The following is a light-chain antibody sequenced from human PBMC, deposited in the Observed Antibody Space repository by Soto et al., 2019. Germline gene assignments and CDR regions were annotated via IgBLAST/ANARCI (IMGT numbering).Light chain of an antibody. V-gene: IGKV3-20*01. Sequence: EIVLTQAPGTLSLSPGDRATLSFRASQSVSSSDLAWYQQKPGQAPRLIIYGASTRATSIPDRFSGSGSGTDFTVTISTLDPEDFAVYYCQQYGGSPLYTFGQGTKLEIK. CDR2: GAS. CDR3: QQYGGSPLYT. CDR1: QSVSSSD. J-gene: IGKJ2*01.